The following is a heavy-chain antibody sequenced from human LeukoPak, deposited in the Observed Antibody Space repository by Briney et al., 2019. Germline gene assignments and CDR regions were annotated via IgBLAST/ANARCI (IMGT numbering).Heavy chain of an antibody. CDR1: GGTFSSYA. CDR2: IIPIFGTA. Sequence: GASVKVSCKASGGTFSSYAISWVRPAPGQGLEWMGGIIPIFGTANYAQKFQGRVTITADESTSTAYMELSSLRSEDTAVYYCARGRGDYDILTGYYMDFDYWGQGTLVTVSS. V-gene: IGHV1-69*01. J-gene: IGHJ4*02. CDR3: ARGRGDYDILTGYYMDFDY. D-gene: IGHD3-9*01.